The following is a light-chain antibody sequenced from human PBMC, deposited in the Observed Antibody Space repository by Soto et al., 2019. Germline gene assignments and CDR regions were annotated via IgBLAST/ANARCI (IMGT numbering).Light chain of an antibody. CDR1: QSVSSSY. CDR3: QQYGSSPQRT. CDR2: GAS. V-gene: IGKV3-20*01. J-gene: IGKJ1*01. Sequence: EIVLTQSPGTLSLSPGERATLSCRASQSVSSSYLAWYQQKPGQAPRLLIYGASSRATGTPDRFSGSGSGTDFTLTISRLEPEDFAVYYCQQYGSSPQRTFGQGTKVDIK.